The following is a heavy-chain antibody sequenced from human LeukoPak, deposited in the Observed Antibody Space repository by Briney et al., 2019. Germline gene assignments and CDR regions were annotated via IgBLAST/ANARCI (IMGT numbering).Heavy chain of an antibody. D-gene: IGHD1-1*01. CDR1: GFTFSNYA. J-gene: IGHJ6*03. CDR3: AKEWNHYYYYYMDV. V-gene: IGHV3-23*01. CDR2: ISGSGGST. Sequence: GGSLRLSCVASGFTFSNYAMSWVRQAPGKGLEWVSGISGSGGSTYYADSVKGRFTISRDNSKNTLYLQMNSLRAEDTAVYYCAKEWNHYYYYYMDVWGKGTTVTVSS.